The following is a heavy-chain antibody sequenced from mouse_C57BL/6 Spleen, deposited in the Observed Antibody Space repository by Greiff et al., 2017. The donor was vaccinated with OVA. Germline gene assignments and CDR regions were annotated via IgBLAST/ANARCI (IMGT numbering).Heavy chain of an antibody. D-gene: IGHD2-4*01. CDR2: IDPSDSYT. Sequence: QVQLQQPGAELVMPGASVKLSCKASGYTFTSYWMHWVKQRPGQGLEWIGEIDPSDSYTNYNQKFKGKSTLTVDKSSSTAYMQLSSLTSEDSAVYYCAVEDYDEVCYWGQGTTLTVSS. CDR3: AVEDYDEVCY. V-gene: IGHV1-69*01. CDR1: GYTFTSYW. J-gene: IGHJ2*01.